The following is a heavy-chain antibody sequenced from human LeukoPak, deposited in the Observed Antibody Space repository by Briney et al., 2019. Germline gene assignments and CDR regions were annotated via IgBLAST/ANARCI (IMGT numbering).Heavy chain of an antibody. Sequence: GGSLRLSCAASGFTVSSNYMSSVRQAPGKGLEWVSVIYSGGSTYYADSVMGRFTISRDNSKNRLHLQMNGLRAEDTAVYYCARDSAGYTTYGSGSYSDYWGQGTLVTVSS. D-gene: IGHD3-10*01. J-gene: IGHJ4*02. CDR3: ARDSAGYTTYGSGSYSDY. CDR2: IYSGGST. CDR1: GFTVSSNY. V-gene: IGHV3-66*01.